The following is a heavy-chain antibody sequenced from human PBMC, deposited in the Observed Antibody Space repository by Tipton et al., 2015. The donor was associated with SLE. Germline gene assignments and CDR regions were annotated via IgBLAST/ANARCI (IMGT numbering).Heavy chain of an antibody. V-gene: IGHV4-4*02. CDR3: ARLQSIGTAGL. D-gene: IGHD1/OR15-1a*01. J-gene: IGHJ4*02. CDR2: IYHSGTS. CDR1: GDSISSGHW. Sequence: TLSLTCAVSGDSISSGHWWSWVRQPPGKGLEWIGEIYHSGTSNYNPSLKGRVTILVDKSKNQFSLNVSSVTAADTAVYYCARLQSIGTAGLWGRGTLVTVSS.